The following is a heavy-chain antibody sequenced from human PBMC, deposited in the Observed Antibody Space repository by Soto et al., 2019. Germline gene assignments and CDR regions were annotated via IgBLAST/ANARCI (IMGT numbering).Heavy chain of an antibody. CDR3: AKDGGREGYFGNWFDP. CDR1: GYTFTSYA. D-gene: IGHD2-15*01. Sequence: ASVKVSCKASGYTFTSYAMHWVRQAPGQRLEWMGWINAGNGNTKYSQKFQGRVTITTDKSTSTAYMELSSLRSDDTAVYYCAKDGGREGYFGNWFDPWGQGTLVTVSS. V-gene: IGHV1-3*01. J-gene: IGHJ5*02. CDR2: INAGNGNT.